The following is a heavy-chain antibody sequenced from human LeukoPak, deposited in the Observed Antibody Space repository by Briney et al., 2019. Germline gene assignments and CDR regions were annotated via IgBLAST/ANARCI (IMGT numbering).Heavy chain of an antibody. J-gene: IGHJ3*02. V-gene: IGHV4-34*01. CDR1: GGSFGGYY. CDR3: ARDTIQYAFDI. Sequence: SETLSLTCAVYGGSFGGYYWSWIRQPPGKGLEWIGEINHSGSTNYNPSLKSRVTISVDTSKNQFSLKLSSVTAADTAVYYCARDTIQYAFDIWGQGTMVTVSS. CDR2: INHSGST. D-gene: IGHD2-2*02.